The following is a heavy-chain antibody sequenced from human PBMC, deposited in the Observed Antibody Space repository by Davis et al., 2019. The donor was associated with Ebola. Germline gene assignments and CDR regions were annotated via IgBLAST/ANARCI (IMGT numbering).Heavy chain of an antibody. V-gene: IGHV3-66*01. CDR3: ARAYHYGVDV. Sequence: GESLKISCAASGFTVRSNYMSWVRQAPGKGLEWVSILHTGGGTYYVDSVKGRFTISRDNSKNTLYLQMNNLRAEDTGVFYCARAYHYGVDVWGQGTTVTVSS. CDR1: GFTVRSNY. J-gene: IGHJ6*02. CDR2: LHTGGGT.